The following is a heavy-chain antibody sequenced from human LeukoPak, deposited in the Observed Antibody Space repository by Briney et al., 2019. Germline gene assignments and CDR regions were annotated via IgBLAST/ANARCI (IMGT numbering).Heavy chain of an antibody. CDR3: ARDGYQGGYFDY. D-gene: IGHD6-13*01. CDR2: ISSSSSYI. V-gene: IGHV3-21*01. CDR1: GFTFSSYA. Sequence: GGSLRLSCAASGFTFSSYAMSWVRQAPGKGLEWVSSISSSSSYIYYADSVKGRFTISRDNAKNSLYLQMNSLRAEDTAVYYCARDGYQGGYFDYWGQGTLVTVSS. J-gene: IGHJ4*02.